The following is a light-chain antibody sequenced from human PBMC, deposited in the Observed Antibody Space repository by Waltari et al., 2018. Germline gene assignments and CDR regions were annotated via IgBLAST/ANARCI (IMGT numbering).Light chain of an antibody. V-gene: IGKV1-39*02. J-gene: IGKJ3*01. CDR2: AAS. CDR3: QCGDSTP. Sequence: DSQMTQSPSFLSASVGDRVTITCRASQSISSYLNWYQQKPGKAPKLMIYAASSLQSGVPSRFSGSASGTDFTITISSLQPEDFATDYCQCGDSTPFGPGTKVDIK. CDR1: QSISSY.